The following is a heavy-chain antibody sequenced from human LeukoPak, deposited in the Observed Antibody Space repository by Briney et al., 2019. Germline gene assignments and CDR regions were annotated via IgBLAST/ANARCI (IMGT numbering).Heavy chain of an antibody. CDR2: ISGSGGST. CDR1: GGSISSSSYY. J-gene: IGHJ4*02. D-gene: IGHD3-10*01. V-gene: IGHV3-23*01. Sequence: ETLSLTCTVSGGSISSSSYYWGWIRQPPGKGLEWVSAISGSGGSTYYADSVKGRFTISRDDSKNTLYLQMNSLRAEDTAVYYCAKVGYYYGSENYPFYWGQGTLVTVSS. CDR3: AKVGYYYGSENYPFY.